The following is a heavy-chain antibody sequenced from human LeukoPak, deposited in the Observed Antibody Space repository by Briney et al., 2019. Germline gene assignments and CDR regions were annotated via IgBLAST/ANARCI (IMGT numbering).Heavy chain of an antibody. D-gene: IGHD2-2*01. CDR1: GFTFSRYW. V-gene: IGHV3-7*01. Sequence: SGESLRLSCAASGFTFSRYWMNWVRQAPGKGLEWVASIKEDGSEKSYVDSVKGRFTISRDNAKNSLCLQMNSLRAEDTAIYYCVSCGTTTCIIRFDHWGQGTLVTVSS. J-gene: IGHJ4*02. CDR3: VSCGTTTCIIRFDH. CDR2: IKEDGSEK.